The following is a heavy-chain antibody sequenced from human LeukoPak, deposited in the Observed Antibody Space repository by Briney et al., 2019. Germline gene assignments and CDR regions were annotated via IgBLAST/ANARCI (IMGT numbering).Heavy chain of an antibody. CDR2: IWYDGSNK. CDR3: AKAYSYGYDY. Sequence: GGSLRLSCVASAFSISSYCIHCCRQPPAKGVEWVAFIWYDGSNKYYADSVKGRFTISRDNSKNTLSLQMSSLRPDDTAVYYCAKAYSYGYDYWGQGTLVTVSS. D-gene: IGHD5-18*01. J-gene: IGHJ4*02. CDR1: AFSISSYC. V-gene: IGHV3-30*02.